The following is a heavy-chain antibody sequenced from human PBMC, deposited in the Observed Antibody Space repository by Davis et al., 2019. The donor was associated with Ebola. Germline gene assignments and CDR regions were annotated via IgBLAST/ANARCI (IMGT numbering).Heavy chain of an antibody. CDR3: ARRYCSSTSCYGYYYYGMDV. J-gene: IGHJ6*02. D-gene: IGHD2-2*01. Sequence: GSLRLSCAVYGGSFSGYYWSWIRQPPGKGLEWIGEINHSGSTNYNPSLKSRVAISVDTSKNQFSLKLSSVTAADTAVYYCARRYCSSTSCYGYYYYGMDVWGQGTTVTVS. CDR2: INHSGST. CDR1: GGSFSGYY. V-gene: IGHV4-34*01.